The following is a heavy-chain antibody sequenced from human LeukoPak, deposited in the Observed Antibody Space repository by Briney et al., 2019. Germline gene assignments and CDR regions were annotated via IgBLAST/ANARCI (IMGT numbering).Heavy chain of an antibody. J-gene: IGHJ5*02. CDR3: ARVLAYCGGDCYSRWFDP. CDR2: IYSSGST. D-gene: IGHD2-21*02. CDR1: GGSISSVGYY. V-gene: IGHV4-31*03. Sequence: SETLSLTCTVSGGSISSVGYYWSWIRQHPGKGLEWIGYIYSSGSTYYNPSLKSRVTISVDTSKNQFFLKLSSVTAADTAVYYCARVLAYCGGDCYSRWFDPWGQGTLVTVSS.